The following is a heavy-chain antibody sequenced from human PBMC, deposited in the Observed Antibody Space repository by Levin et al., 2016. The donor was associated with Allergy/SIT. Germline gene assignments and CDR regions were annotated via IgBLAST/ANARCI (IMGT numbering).Heavy chain of an antibody. CDR2: INDYGNRI. CDR1: GFSFNDYA. CDR3: VKDRRGSYSFDY. Sequence: GSLKISCAASGFSFNDYAMHWVRQAPGKGLDYVSTINDYGNRIHYSDSVRGRFTISRDTNTNTLFLQMTNLRPDDTAIYYCVKDRRGSYSFDYWGKGTLVTVSS. D-gene: IGHD1-26*01. V-gene: IGHV3-64*03. J-gene: IGHJ4*02.